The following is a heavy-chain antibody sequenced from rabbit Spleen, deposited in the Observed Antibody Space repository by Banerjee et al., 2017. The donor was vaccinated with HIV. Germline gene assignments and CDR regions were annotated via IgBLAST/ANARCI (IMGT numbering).Heavy chain of an antibody. CDR1: GFDFSGDYW. CDR2: IHTSSGRT. V-gene: IGHV1S43*01. Sequence: QQQLEESGGGLVKPGGTLTLTCKVSGFDFSGDYWMCWVRQAPGKGLEWIACIHTSSGRTWYASWVNGRFTISRSTRLNTVTLQMTSLTAADTATYFCARDLAGVIGWNFSVWGQGTLVTVS. J-gene: IGHJ3*01. D-gene: IGHD4-1*01. CDR3: ARDLAGVIGWNFSV.